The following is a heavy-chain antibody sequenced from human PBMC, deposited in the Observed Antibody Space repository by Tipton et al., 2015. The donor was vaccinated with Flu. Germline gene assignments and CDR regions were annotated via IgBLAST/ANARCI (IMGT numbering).Heavy chain of an antibody. CDR1: GGSISSYY. CDR2: IYTSVST. Sequence: TLSLTCTVSGGSISSYYWSWFLQPAGKGLQWIARIYTSVSTNYNPSLKSRVTMSVDTSKNQFSLKLSSVTAADTAVYYCARASLPPMVRGVIRYFDLWGRGTLVTVSS. D-gene: IGHD3-10*01. CDR3: ARASLPPMVRGVIRYFDL. V-gene: IGHV4-4*07. J-gene: IGHJ2*01.